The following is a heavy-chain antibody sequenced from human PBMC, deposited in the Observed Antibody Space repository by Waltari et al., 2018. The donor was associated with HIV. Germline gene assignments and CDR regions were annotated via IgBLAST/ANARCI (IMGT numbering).Heavy chain of an antibody. Sequence: QVQLQESGPGLVKPSETLSLTCTVPGGSVRSGSYYCRWIRQPPGKRLEWIGYIYYSGSTNYNPSLKSRVTISVDTSKNQFSLKLSSVTAADTAVYYCARDSVILTGYYAPYYYYGMDVWGQGTTVTVSS. CDR3: ARDSVILTGYYAPYYYYGMDV. D-gene: IGHD3-9*01. J-gene: IGHJ6*02. V-gene: IGHV4-61*01. CDR2: IYYSGST. CDR1: GGSVRSGSYY.